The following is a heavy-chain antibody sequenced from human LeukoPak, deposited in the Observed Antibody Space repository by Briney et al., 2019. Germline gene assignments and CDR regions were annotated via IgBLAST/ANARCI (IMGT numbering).Heavy chain of an antibody. CDR2: ISSSSSYI. CDR1: GFTFSSYS. V-gene: IGHV3-21*01. CDR3: ARDKSLYGDYVIDY. Sequence: GGSLRLSCAASGFTFSSYSMNWVRQAPGKGLEWVSSISSSSSYIYYADSVKGRFTISRDNAKNSLYLQMNSLRAEDTAVYYCARDKSLYGDYVIDYWGQGTLVTVSS. J-gene: IGHJ4*02. D-gene: IGHD4-17*01.